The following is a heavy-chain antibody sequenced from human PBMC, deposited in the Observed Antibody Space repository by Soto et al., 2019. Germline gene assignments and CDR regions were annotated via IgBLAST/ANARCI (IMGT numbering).Heavy chain of an antibody. CDR1: GGTFSSYA. J-gene: IGHJ6*02. D-gene: IGHD2-2*01. CDR2: IIPIFGTA. CDR3: ARVGYCSSTSCRYDYYGMDV. Sequence: QVQLVQSGAEVKKPGSSVKVSCKASGGTFSSYAISWVRQAPGQGLEWMGGIIPIFGTANYAQKFQGRVTITADESTSTAYMELSSLRSEDTAVYYCARVGYCSSTSCRYDYYGMDVWGQGTTVTVSS. V-gene: IGHV1-69*01.